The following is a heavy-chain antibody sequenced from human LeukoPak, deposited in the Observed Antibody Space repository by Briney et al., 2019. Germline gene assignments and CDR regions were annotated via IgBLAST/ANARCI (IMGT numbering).Heavy chain of an antibody. Sequence: TSETLSLTCTVSGGSISSYYWSWVRQPAGKGLEWIGRIYSTGRSDYNPSLKSRITMSVDTSKNQFSLKLSSVTAADTAVYYCARDGPRSGYDLGHFDNLGQGTLVTASS. V-gene: IGHV4-4*07. CDR3: ARDGPRSGYDLGHFDN. CDR1: GGSISSYY. J-gene: IGHJ4*02. D-gene: IGHD5-12*01. CDR2: IYSTGRS.